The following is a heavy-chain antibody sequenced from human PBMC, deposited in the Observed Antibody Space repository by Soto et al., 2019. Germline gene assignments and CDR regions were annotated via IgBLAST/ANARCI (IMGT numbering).Heavy chain of an antibody. CDR3: ARRWGPGFDY. Sequence: SETLSLTCTVSGGSISSYYWSWIRQPPGKGLEWIGYIYYSGSTNYNPSLKSRVTISVDTSKNQFSLKLSSVTATDTAVYYCARRWGPGFDYWGQGTLVTVSS. J-gene: IGHJ4*02. CDR2: IYYSGST. V-gene: IGHV4-59*08. D-gene: IGHD7-27*01. CDR1: GGSISSYY.